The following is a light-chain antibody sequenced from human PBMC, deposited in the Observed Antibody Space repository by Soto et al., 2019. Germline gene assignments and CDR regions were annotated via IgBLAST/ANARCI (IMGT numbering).Light chain of an antibody. J-gene: IGKJ1*01. CDR1: QSVSSSY. CDR2: GAS. Sequence: IVLTQSPGTLSLSQGERATLSCRASQSVSSSYLAWYQQKPGQAPRLLIYGASNRATGIPARFSGSGSGTDFTLTISSLEPEDFAVYYCQQRSNWSWTFGQGTKVDIK. CDR3: QQRSNWSWT. V-gene: IGKV3D-20*02.